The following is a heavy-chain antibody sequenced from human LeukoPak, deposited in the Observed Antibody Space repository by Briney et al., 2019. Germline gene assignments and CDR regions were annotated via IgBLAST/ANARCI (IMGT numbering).Heavy chain of an antibody. D-gene: IGHD1-26*01. Sequence: GGSLRLSCAASGFTFSGYWMSWVRQAPGKGLEWVANIKQDGSEKYYVDSVKGRFTISRDNAKNSLYLQMNSLRAEDTAVYYCARAGGTYYGIAFDIWGQGTMVTVSS. CDR2: IKQDGSEK. CDR1: GFTFSGYW. V-gene: IGHV3-7*01. CDR3: ARAGGTYYGIAFDI. J-gene: IGHJ3*02.